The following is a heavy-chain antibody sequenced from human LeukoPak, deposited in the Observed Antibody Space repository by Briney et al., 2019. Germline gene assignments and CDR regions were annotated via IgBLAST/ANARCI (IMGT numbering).Heavy chain of an antibody. D-gene: IGHD3-22*01. V-gene: IGHV3-66*01. CDR1: GFTVSSNY. CDR3: ARSHDSGGYYYVGYYYYYGMDV. J-gene: IGHJ6*02. Sequence: GGSLRLSCAASGFTVSSNYMSWVRQAPGKGLEWVSVIYSGGSTYYADSVKGRFTISRDNSKNTLYLQMNSLRAEDTAVYYCARSHDSGGYYYVGYYYYYGMDVWGQGTTVTVSS. CDR2: IYSGGST.